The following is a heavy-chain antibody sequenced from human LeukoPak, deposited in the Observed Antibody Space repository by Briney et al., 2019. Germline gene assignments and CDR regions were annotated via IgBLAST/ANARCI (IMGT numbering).Heavy chain of an antibody. CDR3: ARGLTGYCSGGSCYNYNWFDP. CDR2: MNPNGGNA. J-gene: IGHJ5*02. Sequence: ASVKVSCKASGYTFTSYDINWVRQATGQGLEWMGWMNPNGGNAGYAQKFQGRVTMTRNTSISTAYMELSSLRSEDTAVYYCARGLTGYCSGGSCYNYNWFDPWGQGTLVTVSS. CDR1: GYTFTSYD. D-gene: IGHD2-15*01. V-gene: IGHV1-8*01.